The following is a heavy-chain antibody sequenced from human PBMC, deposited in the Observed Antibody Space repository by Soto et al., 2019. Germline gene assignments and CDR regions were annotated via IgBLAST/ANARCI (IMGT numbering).Heavy chain of an antibody. Sequence: GGSLRLSCAASRFTFSAYEMHWFRQAPGKGLEWVSYISTSGSTVYYADSVKGRSTVSRDNTRNSLYLQMDSLRDEDTALYYCVRYCGTTLCNGVATRTFDYWGQGTLVTVSS. CDR2: ISTSGSTV. V-gene: IGHV3-48*03. CDR1: RFTFSAYE. J-gene: IGHJ4*02. CDR3: VRYCGTTLCNGVATRTFDY. D-gene: IGHD5-12*01.